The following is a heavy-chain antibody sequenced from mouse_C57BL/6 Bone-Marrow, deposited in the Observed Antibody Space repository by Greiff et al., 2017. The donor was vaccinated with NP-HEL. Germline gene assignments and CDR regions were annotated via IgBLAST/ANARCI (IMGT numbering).Heavy chain of an antibody. CDR3: TREWDYYYYGSSFDY. V-gene: IGHV5-9-1*02. D-gene: IGHD1-1*01. Sequence: EVKLVESGEGLVKPGGSLKLSCAASGFTFSSYAMSWVRQTPEKRLEWVAYISSGGDYIYYADTVKGRFTISRDNARNTLYLQMSSLKSEDTAMYYCTREWDYYYYGSSFDYWGQGTTLTVSS. J-gene: IGHJ2*01. CDR2: ISSGGDYI. CDR1: GFTFSSYA.